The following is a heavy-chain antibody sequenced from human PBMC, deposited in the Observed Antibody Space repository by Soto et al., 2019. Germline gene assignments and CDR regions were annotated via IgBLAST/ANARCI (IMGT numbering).Heavy chain of an antibody. V-gene: IGHV3-74*01. D-gene: IGHD4-17*01. Sequence: EVQVVESGGGLVQPGGSLRLSCAASGFTFSVYWMHWVRQAPGKGPVWVSHINPDGSSTTYADSVKGRFTISRDNAKNTVYLQMNSLRAEDTAVYYCARPLYGDFGEVLGYWGQGTLVTVSS. CDR2: INPDGSST. CDR3: ARPLYGDFGEVLGY. CDR1: GFTFSVYW. J-gene: IGHJ4*02.